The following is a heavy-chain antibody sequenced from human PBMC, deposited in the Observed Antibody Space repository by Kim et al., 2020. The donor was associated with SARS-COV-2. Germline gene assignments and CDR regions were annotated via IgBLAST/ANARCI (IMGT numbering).Heavy chain of an antibody. J-gene: IGHJ6*02. CDR2: ISWDSGSI. CDR1: GFTFDDYA. V-gene: IGHV3-9*01. D-gene: IGHD2-8*01. CDR3: AKDKAYGYYYGRDG. Sequence: GGSLRLSCAASGFTFDDYAMHWVRQAPGQGLEWVLGISWDSGSIVYADSVKGRFTISRDNAKNSLYLQMNSLRAEDTALYYCAKDKAYGYYYGRDGWGQG.